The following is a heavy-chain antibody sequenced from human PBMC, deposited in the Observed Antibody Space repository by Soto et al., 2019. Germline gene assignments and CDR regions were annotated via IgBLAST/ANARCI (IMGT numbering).Heavy chain of an antibody. D-gene: IGHD3-22*01. CDR1: GFTFSSYA. Sequence: QVQLVESGGGVVQPGRSLRLSCAASGFTFSSYAMHWVRQAPGKGLEWVAVISYDGSNKYLADSVKGRFTISRDNNKHKQYLQMNSLRADETAVYYCARNIAMIVVVTSEGIDYWGQGTLVTVSS. CDR3: ARNIAMIVVVTSEGIDY. J-gene: IGHJ4*02. CDR2: ISYDGSNK. V-gene: IGHV3-30-3*01.